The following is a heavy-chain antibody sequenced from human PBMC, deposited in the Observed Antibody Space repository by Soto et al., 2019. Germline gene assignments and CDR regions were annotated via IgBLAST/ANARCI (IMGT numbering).Heavy chain of an antibody. J-gene: IGHJ4*02. Sequence: PSETLSLTCTVSGGSISSYYWSWIRQPPGKGLEWIGYIYYSGSTNYNPSLKSRVTISVDTSKNQFSLKLSSVTAADTAVYYCARRGIAAAGTLVDWGQGTLVTVS. CDR1: GGSISSYY. CDR2: IYYSGST. V-gene: IGHV4-59*01. CDR3: ARRGIAAAGTLVD. D-gene: IGHD6-13*01.